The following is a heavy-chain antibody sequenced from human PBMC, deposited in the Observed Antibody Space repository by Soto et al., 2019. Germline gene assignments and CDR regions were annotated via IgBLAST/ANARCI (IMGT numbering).Heavy chain of an antibody. V-gene: IGHV3-9*01. D-gene: IGHD6-13*01. CDR3: AKDMRGGSSSSRYFYGMDV. J-gene: IGHJ6*02. Sequence: GGSLRLSCAASGFSFDDYAMHWVRQAPGKGLGWVSGISWNSGTIYYADSLKGRFTISRDNAKNSLYLQMNSLRAEDTAFYYCAKDMRGGSSSSRYFYGMDVWGQGTTVTVSS. CDR1: GFSFDDYA. CDR2: ISWNSGTI.